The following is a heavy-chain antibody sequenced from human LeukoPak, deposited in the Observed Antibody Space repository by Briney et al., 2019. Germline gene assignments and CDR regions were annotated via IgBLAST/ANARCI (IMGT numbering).Heavy chain of an antibody. J-gene: IGHJ4*02. D-gene: IGHD1-14*01. CDR1: GFTFSSCG. Sequence: SGGSLRLSCAASGFTFSSCGFNWVRQAPGKGLEWVSSIGPTGTDRYYADSVRARFTISRDNAKNSMYLQMDSLRDEDTAVYYCATETIGRHYDYWGQGTLLTVSS. CDR2: IGPTGTDR. CDR3: ATETIGRHYDY. V-gene: IGHV3-21*01.